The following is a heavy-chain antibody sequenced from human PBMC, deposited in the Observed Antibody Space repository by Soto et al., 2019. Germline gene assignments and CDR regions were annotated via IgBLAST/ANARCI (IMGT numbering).Heavy chain of an antibody. Sequence: SETLSLTCAVYGGSFSGYYWTWIRQPPGKWLEWIGEINHSGTINFNPSLKSRLTISLDTSKKHFPLKLSSVTDADTAAYYCARADRTLVTSYSLDXWGQGTTVTV. CDR1: GGSFSGYY. D-gene: IGHD2-21*02. V-gene: IGHV4-34*01. CDR2: INHSGTI. CDR3: ARADRTLVTSYSLDX. J-gene: IGHJ6*02.